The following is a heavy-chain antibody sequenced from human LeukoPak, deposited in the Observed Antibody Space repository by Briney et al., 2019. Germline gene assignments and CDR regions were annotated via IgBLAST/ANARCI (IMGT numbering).Heavy chain of an antibody. CDR3: ARDPGVRWLVGFDY. V-gene: IGHV3-21*01. CDR1: GFTFSSYS. Sequence: PGGSLRLSCAASGFTFSSYSMNWVRQAPGKGLEWGSSISSSSSYIYYADSVKGRFTISRDNAKNSLYLQMNSLRAEDTAVYYCARDPGVRWLVGFDYWGQGTLVTVSS. D-gene: IGHD6-19*01. J-gene: IGHJ4*02. CDR2: ISSSSSYI.